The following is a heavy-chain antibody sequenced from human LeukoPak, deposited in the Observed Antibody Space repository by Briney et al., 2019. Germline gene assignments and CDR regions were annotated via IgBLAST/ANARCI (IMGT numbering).Heavy chain of an antibody. CDR3: AKESAAAGYFDY. CDR1: GFTFSSSA. Sequence: PGGSLRLSCAASGFTFSSSAMSWVRQAPGKGLEWVSVISKSGDFIYYADSVKGRFTISRDSSKNTLNLQMNSLRAEDTAVYYCAKESAAAGYFDYWGLGTLVTVSS. V-gene: IGHV3-23*01. D-gene: IGHD6-13*01. J-gene: IGHJ4*01. CDR2: ISKSGDFI.